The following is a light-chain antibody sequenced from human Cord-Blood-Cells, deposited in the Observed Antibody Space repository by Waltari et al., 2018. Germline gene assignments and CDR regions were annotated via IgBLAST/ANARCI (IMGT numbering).Light chain of an antibody. CDR3: CSYAGSIWV. Sequence: QSALTQPASVSGSPGQSITISCTGTSSDVGSYNLVSWYQQQPGKAPKLMIYEGSKRPSGVSNRFSGSKSGNTASLTISGLQAEDEADYYCCSYAGSIWVFGGGTKLTVL. CDR1: SSDVGSYNL. CDR2: EGS. V-gene: IGLV2-23*01. J-gene: IGLJ3*02.